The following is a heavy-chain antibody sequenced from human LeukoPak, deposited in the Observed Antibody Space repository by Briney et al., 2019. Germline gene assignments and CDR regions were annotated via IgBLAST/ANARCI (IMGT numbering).Heavy chain of an antibody. J-gene: IGHJ4*02. CDR3: ARDGGSSWYFDY. D-gene: IGHD6-13*01. CDR1: GFTFSTLG. CDR2: ISSISDTI. V-gene: IGHV3-48*04. Sequence: HSGGSLRLSCAASGFTFSTLGMNWVRQAPGKGLEWVSHISSISDTIKYADSVRGRFTISRDNAKNSLHLQMNSLRAEDTAAYYCARDGGSSWYFDYWGQGTLATVSS.